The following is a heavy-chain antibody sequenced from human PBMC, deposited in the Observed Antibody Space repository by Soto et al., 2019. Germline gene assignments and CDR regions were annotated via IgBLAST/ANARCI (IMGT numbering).Heavy chain of an antibody. V-gene: IGHV3-74*01. CDR2: INSDGSST. CDR1: GFTFSSYW. J-gene: IGHJ4*02. D-gene: IGHD3-10*01. CDR3: ARDLIGSGDVSLFDY. Sequence: GGSLRLSCAASGFTFSSYWMHWVRQAPGKGLVWVSRINSDGSSTSYADSVKGRFTISRDNAKNTLYLQMNSLRAEDTAVYYCARDLIGSGDVSLFDYWGQGTLVTVSS.